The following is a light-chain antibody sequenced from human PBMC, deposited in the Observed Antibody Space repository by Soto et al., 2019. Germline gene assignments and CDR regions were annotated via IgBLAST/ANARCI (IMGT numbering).Light chain of an antibody. CDR2: DAS. CDR3: QQRSNWPWT. J-gene: IGKJ1*01. V-gene: IGKV3-11*01. CDR1: QSVSSY. Sequence: EIVLTHSPATLSLSPGEIATLSCGASQSVSSYLAWYQQKPGQAPSLLIYDASNRATGIPARFSGSGSGTDFTLTISSLEPEDFAVYYCQQRSNWPWTFGQRTKVDIK.